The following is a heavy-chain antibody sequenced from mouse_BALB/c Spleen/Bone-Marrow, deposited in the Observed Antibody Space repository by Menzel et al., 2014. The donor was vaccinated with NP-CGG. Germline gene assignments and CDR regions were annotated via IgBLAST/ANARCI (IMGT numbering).Heavy chain of an antibody. CDR1: GYAFTNYL. V-gene: IGHV1-54*01. J-gene: IGHJ4*01. Sequence: QVQLQQSGAELVRPGTSVKVSCKASGYAFTNYLIEWVKQRPGQGLEWIGVINPGSGGTNYNEKFKGKATLTADKSSSTAYMQLSSLPSDDSAVYFCARWDYAMDYWGQGTSVTVSS. CDR3: ARWDYAMDY. CDR2: INPGSGGT.